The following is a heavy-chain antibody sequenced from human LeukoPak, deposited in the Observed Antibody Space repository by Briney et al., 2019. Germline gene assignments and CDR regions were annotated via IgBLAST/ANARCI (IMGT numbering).Heavy chain of an antibody. V-gene: IGHV3-7*01. J-gene: IGHJ4*02. D-gene: IGHD2-2*01. Sequence: GGSLRLSCEASGFTFSSYWMSWVRQAPGKGLEWVAHIKQDGSEKFYVDSVKGRFTISRDNAKNSLHLQMNSLRAEDTAVYYCARVGARYCSSTSCYFDYWGQGTLVTVSS. CDR3: ARVGARYCSSTSCYFDY. CDR1: GFTFSSYW. CDR2: IKQDGSEK.